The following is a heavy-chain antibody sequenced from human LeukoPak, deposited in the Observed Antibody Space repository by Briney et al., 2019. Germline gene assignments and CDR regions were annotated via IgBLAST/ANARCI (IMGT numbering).Heavy chain of an antibody. CDR3: ARRSPPLYCSSTSCLYYYYMDV. Sequence: SETLSLTCTVSGGSISSYYWSWIRQPPGKGLEWIGYIYYSGSTNYNPSLKSRVTISVDTSKNQFSLKLSSVTAADTAVYYCARRSPPLYCSSTSCLYYYYMDVWGKGTTVTVSS. V-gene: IGHV4-59*01. D-gene: IGHD2-2*01. CDR1: GGSISSYY. CDR2: IYYSGST. J-gene: IGHJ6*03.